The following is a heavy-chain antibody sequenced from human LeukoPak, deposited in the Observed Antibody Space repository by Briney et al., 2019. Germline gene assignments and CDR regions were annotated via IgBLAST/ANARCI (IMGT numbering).Heavy chain of an antibody. CDR2: IYYSGST. Sequence: SETLSLTCTVSGGSLSSYYWSWIRQPPGKGLEWIGYIYYSGSTNYSPSLKGRVTTSVDTSRNQFSLKLSSVTAADTAVYYCARGRLSGSGTNTLYYFDYWGQGTLVTVSP. CDR3: ARGRLSGSGTNTLYYFDY. J-gene: IGHJ4*02. D-gene: IGHD3-10*01. V-gene: IGHV4-59*01. CDR1: GGSLSSYY.